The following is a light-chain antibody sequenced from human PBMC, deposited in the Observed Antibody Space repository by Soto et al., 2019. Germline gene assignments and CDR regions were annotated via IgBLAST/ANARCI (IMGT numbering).Light chain of an antibody. V-gene: IGKV3-11*01. J-gene: IGKJ4*01. CDR1: QSVNIY. CDR3: QQRSNWRVT. Sequence: EIVLTQSPATLSLSPGERATLSCRASQSVNIYLAWYQQKPGQAPRLLIYDASTRATGIPARFSGSGSGTDFTLTISSLEPEDIAVYYCQQRSNWRVTFGGGTKVEIK. CDR2: DAS.